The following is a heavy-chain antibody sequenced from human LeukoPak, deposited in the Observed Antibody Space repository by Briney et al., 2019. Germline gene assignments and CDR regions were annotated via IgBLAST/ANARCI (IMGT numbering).Heavy chain of an antibody. Sequence: GGSLRLSCAASGFTFSNAWMSWVRQAPGKGLEWVGRIKSKTDGGTTDYAAPVKGRFTISRDDSKNTLYLQMNSLKTEDTAVYYCTTGIVVVPAAIPDGYYFGYWGQGTLVTVSS. CDR1: GFTFSNAW. D-gene: IGHD2-2*02. V-gene: IGHV3-15*01. J-gene: IGHJ4*02. CDR3: TTGIVVVPAAIPDGYYFGY. CDR2: IKSKTDGGTT.